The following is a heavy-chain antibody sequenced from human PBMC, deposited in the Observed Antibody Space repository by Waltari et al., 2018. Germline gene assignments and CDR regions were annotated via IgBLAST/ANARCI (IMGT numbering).Heavy chain of an antibody. CDR1: GGSFSGYY. CDR3: AREGGGYSIPFDY. V-gene: IGHV4-34*01. Sequence: QVQLQQWGAGLLKPSETLSLTCAVYGGSFSGYYCSWIRQPPGKGLGWIGEIKHGGSNSSDPSQKSRGTIPEDPSKNQFSLKLSAVTAADTAVYYWAREGGGYSIPFDYWGEGTLVTVSS. J-gene: IGHJ4*02. CDR2: IKHGGSN. D-gene: IGHD6-13*01.